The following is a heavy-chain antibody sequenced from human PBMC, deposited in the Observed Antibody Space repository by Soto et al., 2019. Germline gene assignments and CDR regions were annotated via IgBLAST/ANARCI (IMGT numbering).Heavy chain of an antibody. Sequence: QVQLVQSGAEVKKPGSSVKVSCKASGGSFSSYTISWLREAPGHGLEWMGRIIAMLAIANYAQKFQGRVTFTADKATSTDYMELSSLSSEDTAMYYCACLMDCTNGVCRADYWGLGTLVTVSS. CDR2: IIAMLAIA. CDR3: ACLMDCTNGVCRADY. CDR1: GGSFSSYT. D-gene: IGHD2-8*01. V-gene: IGHV1-69*02. J-gene: IGHJ4*02.